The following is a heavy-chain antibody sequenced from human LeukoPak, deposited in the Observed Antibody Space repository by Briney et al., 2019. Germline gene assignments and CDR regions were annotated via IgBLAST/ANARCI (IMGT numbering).Heavy chain of an antibody. CDR3: AKDNRRHYTSGPNPDSLH. D-gene: IGHD6-19*01. J-gene: IGHJ4*02. Sequence: GGSLRLSCAGSGFIFNNYAMHWVRQPPGKGLEWVSGISWNSGSIDYADSAKGRFTISRDNAKNSLYLQMNSLRVEDTAFYYCAKDNRRHYTSGPNPDSLHWGQGALVTVSS. CDR2: ISWNSGSI. CDR1: GFIFNNYA. V-gene: IGHV3-9*01.